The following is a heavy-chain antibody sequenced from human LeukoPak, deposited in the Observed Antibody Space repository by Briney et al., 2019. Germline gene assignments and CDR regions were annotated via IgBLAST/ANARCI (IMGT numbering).Heavy chain of an antibody. D-gene: IGHD6-6*01. CDR2: IIPIFATA. V-gene: IGHV1-69*05. CDR1: GGTFSSYA. J-gene: IGHJ4*02. Sequence: SVKVSCKASGGTFSSYAISWVRQAPGQGLEWMGGIIPIFATANYAQKFQGRVTMTRNTSISTAYMELSSLRSEDTAVYYCAKSPFGSSSEYDYWGQGTLVTVSS. CDR3: AKSPFGSSSEYDY.